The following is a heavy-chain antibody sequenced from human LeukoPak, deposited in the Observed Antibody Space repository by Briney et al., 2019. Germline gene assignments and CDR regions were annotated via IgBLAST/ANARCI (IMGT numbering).Heavy chain of an antibody. CDR2: ISGSGGST. V-gene: IGHV3-23*01. Sequence: GGSLRLSCAASGFTFSSYAMSWVRQAPGKGLEWVSAISGSGGSTYYAASVKGRFTISRDNSKNTLYLQMNSLRAEDTAVYYCAKDIGDGPPYGMDVWAKGPRSPSP. D-gene: IGHD3-10*01. CDR3: AKDIGDGPPYGMDV. J-gene: IGHJ6*02. CDR1: GFTFSSYA.